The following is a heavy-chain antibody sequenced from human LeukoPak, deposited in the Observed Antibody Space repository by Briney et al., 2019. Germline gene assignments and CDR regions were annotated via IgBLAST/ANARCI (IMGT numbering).Heavy chain of an antibody. Sequence: GGSLRHSCAASGFTFSSYAMHWVRQAPGKGLEYVSAISSNGGSTYYANSVKGRFTISRDNSKNTLYLQMGSLRAEDMAVYYCARSLTGDSGSYSDYWGQGTLVTVSS. CDR3: ARSLTGDSGSYSDY. J-gene: IGHJ4*02. D-gene: IGHD1-26*01. CDR1: GFTFSSYA. V-gene: IGHV3-64*01. CDR2: ISSNGGST.